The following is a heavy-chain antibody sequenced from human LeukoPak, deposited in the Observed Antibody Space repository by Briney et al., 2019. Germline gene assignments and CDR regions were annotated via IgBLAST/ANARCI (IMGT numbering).Heavy chain of an antibody. V-gene: IGHV4-59*01. Sequence: SETLSLTCTVSGVSISSYYWSWIRQPPGKGLEWIGYIYYSGSTNYNPSLKSRVTISVDTSKNQFSLKLSSVTAADTAVYYCARVPTSNDFWSGYYLSWFDPWGQGTLVTVSS. CDR3: ARVPTSNDFWSGYYLSWFDP. J-gene: IGHJ5*02. CDR2: IYYSGST. CDR1: GVSISSYY. D-gene: IGHD3-3*01.